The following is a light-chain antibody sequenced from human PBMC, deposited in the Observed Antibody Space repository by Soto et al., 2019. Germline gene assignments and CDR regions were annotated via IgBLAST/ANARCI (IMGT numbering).Light chain of an antibody. Sequence: QSALTQPASVSGSPGQSITFSCTGTSSDVGAYNYVSWYQHHPGKVPKLLIYEVTNRPSGVSDRFSGSKSGNTASLTISGLQAEDEADYYCCSYAGSYTFVFGTGTKVTVL. CDR2: EVT. V-gene: IGLV2-14*01. J-gene: IGLJ1*01. CDR1: SSDVGAYNY. CDR3: CSYAGSYTFV.